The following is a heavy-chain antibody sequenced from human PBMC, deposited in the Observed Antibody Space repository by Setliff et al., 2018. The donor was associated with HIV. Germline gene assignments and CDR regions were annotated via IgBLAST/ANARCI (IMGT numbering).Heavy chain of an antibody. Sequence: SETLSLTCTVSGGSISSYYWSWIRQPAGKGLEWIGRIYTSGNTNYNPSLKSLKSRVTMSVDTSKNQFSLKLNSVTAADTAVYYCARDGYSSSWYVTSGSFDYWGQGILVTVSS. CDR3: ARDGYSSSWYVTSGSFDY. D-gene: IGHD6-13*01. J-gene: IGHJ4*02. V-gene: IGHV4-4*07. CDR1: GGSISSYY. CDR2: IYTSGNT.